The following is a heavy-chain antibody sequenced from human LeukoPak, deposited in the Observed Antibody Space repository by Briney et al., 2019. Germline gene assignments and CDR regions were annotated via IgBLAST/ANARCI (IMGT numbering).Heavy chain of an antibody. CDR3: ASRIQLWLRRTGFDP. V-gene: IGHV4-34*01. Sequence: SETLSLTCTVSGGSISSYYWSWIRQPPGKGLEWIGEINHSGSTNYNPSLKSRVTISVDTSKNQFSLKLSSVTAADTAVYYCASRIQLWLRRTGFDPWGQGTLVTVSS. CDR1: GGSISSYY. CDR2: INHSGST. J-gene: IGHJ5*02. D-gene: IGHD5-18*01.